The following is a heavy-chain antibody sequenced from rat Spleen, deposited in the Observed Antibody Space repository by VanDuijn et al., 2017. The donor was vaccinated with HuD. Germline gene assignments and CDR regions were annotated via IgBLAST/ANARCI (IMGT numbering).Heavy chain of an antibody. D-gene: IGHD1-6*01. CDR2: ISTGGTNT. V-gene: IGHV5-27*01. CDR3: TTAGSTTDYYYAGGFDF. CDR1: GFTFSNYY. Sequence: EVQLVASGGGFVQPGWSLKLSCAASGFTFSNYYMAWVRQAPTKGLEWVAYISTGGTNTYFRDSVKGRFTISRDNAKSTLYLQMDSLRSEDTATYYCTTAGSTTDYYYAGGFDFWGQGVMVTVSS. J-gene: IGHJ2*01.